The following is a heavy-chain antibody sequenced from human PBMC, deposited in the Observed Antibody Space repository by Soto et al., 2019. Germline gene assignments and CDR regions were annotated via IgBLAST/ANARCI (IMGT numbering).Heavy chain of an antibody. CDR3: ARGLRFLSGVDV. J-gene: IGHJ6*02. D-gene: IGHD3-3*01. CDR1: EFTFTNYW. CDR2: INGDGTTT. V-gene: IGHV3-74*01. Sequence: GGSLRLSCAASEFTFTNYWMHWVRQPPGKGLVWVSRINGDGTTTNYADSVKGRFTISRDNAKNTLYLQINSLRAEDTAVYYCARGLRFLSGVDVWGQGTTVTVSS.